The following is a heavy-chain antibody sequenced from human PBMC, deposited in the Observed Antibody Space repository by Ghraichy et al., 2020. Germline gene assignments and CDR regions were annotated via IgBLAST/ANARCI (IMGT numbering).Heavy chain of an antibody. V-gene: IGHV3-23*01. CDR3: AKPEGEDYYDSSGYYWYFDL. D-gene: IGHD3-22*01. J-gene: IGHJ2*01. CDR1: GFTFSSYA. CDR2: ISGSGGST. Sequence: GESLNISCAASGFTFSSYAMSWVRQAPGKGLEWVSAISGSGGSTYYAVSVKGRFTISRDNSKNTLYLQMNSLRAEDTAVYYCAKPEGEDYYDSSGYYWYFDLWGRGTLVTVSS.